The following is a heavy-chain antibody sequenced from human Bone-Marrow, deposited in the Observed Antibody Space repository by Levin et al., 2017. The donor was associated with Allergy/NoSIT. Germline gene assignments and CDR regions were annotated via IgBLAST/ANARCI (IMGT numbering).Heavy chain of an antibody. J-gene: IGHJ4*02. V-gene: IGHV3-33*01. CDR1: GFTFSSYG. CDR3: AREQLGYMVRGMLDY. D-gene: IGHD3-10*01. Sequence: SCAASGFTFSSYGMHWVRQAPGKGLEWVAVIWYDGSNKYYADSVKGRFTISRDNSKNTLYLQMNSLRAEDTAVYYCAREQLGYMVRGMLDYWGQGTLVTVSS. CDR2: IWYDGSNK.